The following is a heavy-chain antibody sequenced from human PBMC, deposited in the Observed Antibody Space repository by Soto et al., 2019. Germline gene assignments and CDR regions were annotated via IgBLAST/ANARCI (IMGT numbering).Heavy chain of an antibody. CDR3: ARLVVSSSYYYYYGMDV. J-gene: IGHJ6*02. Sequence: PSETLSLTCTVSGVSIRNYYWTWIRQPPGKGLEWIGYIYYSGITNYNPSLKSRVTISVDTSKNQFSLKLSSVTAADTAVYYCARLVVSSSYYYYYGMDVWGQGTTVTVSS. CDR2: IYYSGIT. CDR1: GVSIRNYY. V-gene: IGHV4-59*08. D-gene: IGHD2-15*01.